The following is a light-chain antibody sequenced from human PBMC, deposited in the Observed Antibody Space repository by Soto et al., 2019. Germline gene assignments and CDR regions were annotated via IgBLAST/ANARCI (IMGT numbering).Light chain of an antibody. J-gene: IGLJ3*02. CDR1: SGHSSYA. Sequence: QPVLTQSPSASASLGASVKLTCTLSSGHSSYAIAWHQQQPEKGPRYLMKLNNDGSHTKGDGIPDRFSGSSSGAERYLTISSLQSEDEADYYCLTWGTGPWVFGGGTKLTVL. CDR2: LNNDGSH. CDR3: LTWGTGPWV. V-gene: IGLV4-69*01.